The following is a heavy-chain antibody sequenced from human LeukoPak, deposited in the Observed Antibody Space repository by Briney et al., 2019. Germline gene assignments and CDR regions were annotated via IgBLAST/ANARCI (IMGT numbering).Heavy chain of an antibody. Sequence: ASVKVSCKASGYTFTGYYIHWVRQAPGQGLEWMGWIKPNSGGTNYAQKFQGRVTMTRDTSISTAYMELSRLRSDDTAVYYCARGGASELRIKDYWGQGTLVTVSS. D-gene: IGHD1-26*01. CDR2: IKPNSGGT. V-gene: IGHV1-2*02. CDR1: GYTFTGYY. J-gene: IGHJ4*02. CDR3: ARGGASELRIKDY.